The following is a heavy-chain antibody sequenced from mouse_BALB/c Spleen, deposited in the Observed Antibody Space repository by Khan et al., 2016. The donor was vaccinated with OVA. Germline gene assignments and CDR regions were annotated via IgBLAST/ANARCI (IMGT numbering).Heavy chain of an antibody. J-gene: IGHJ2*01. CDR2: ITSGGSYT. Sequence: EVELVESGGGLVKPGGSLKLSCAASGFAFSSYSMSWVRQTPEKRLEWVATITSGGSYTYYPDSVKGRFTISRDNAKNTLYLQMSSLKSEDTAMYYCTSDRNYYGSSFYFDDWGQGTTLTVSS. V-gene: IGHV5-6-4*01. CDR3: TSDRNYYGSSFYFDD. D-gene: IGHD1-1*01. CDR1: GFAFSSYS.